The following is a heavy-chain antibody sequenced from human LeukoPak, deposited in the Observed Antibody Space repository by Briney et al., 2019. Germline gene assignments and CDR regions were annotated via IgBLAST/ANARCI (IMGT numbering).Heavy chain of an antibody. J-gene: IGHJ6*03. CDR1: GGSISSHY. V-gene: IGHV4-59*11. CDR2: IYYSGST. D-gene: IGHD3-22*01. Sequence: SETLSLTCTVSGGSISSHYWSWIRQPPGKGLEWIGYIYYSGSTNYNPSLKSRVTISVDTSKNQFSLKLSSVTAADTAVYYCARGITSGYFEGYYYYMDVWGKGTTVTVSS. CDR3: ARGITSGYFEGYYYYMDV.